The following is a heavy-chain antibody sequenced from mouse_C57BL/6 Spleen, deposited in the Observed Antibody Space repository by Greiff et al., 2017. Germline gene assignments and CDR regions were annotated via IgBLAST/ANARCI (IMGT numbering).Heavy chain of an antibody. Sequence: VQLQQSGPELVKPGASVKIPCKASGYTFTDYNMDWVKQSHGKSLEWIGDINPNNGGTIYNQKFKGKATMTVDKSSSTAYMELRSLTSEDTAVYYCARYGSSLYAMDYWGQGTSVTVSS. CDR3: ARYGSSLYAMDY. CDR2: INPNNGGT. J-gene: IGHJ4*01. CDR1: GYTFTDYN. D-gene: IGHD1-1*01. V-gene: IGHV1-18*01.